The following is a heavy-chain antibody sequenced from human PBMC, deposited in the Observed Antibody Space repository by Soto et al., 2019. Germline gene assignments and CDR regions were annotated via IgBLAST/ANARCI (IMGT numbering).Heavy chain of an antibody. J-gene: IGHJ4*02. Sequence: SETLSLTCTVSGGSVSSGSYDWNWIRQPPGEGLEWIGYIHTTGRTSYNPSLKSRVTISIDTSKNRFSLNLSSVTAADTAVYFCARNGDFWGQGTLVTVSS. CDR2: IHTTGRT. CDR1: GGSVSSGSYD. D-gene: IGHD2-21*01. V-gene: IGHV4-61*01. CDR3: ARNGDF.